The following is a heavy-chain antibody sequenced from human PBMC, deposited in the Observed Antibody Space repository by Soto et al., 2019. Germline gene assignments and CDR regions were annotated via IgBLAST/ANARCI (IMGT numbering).Heavy chain of an antibody. CDR1: GFTFSSSA. CDR3: ALDYYGSGSYPNDAFDI. V-gene: IGHV3-23*01. CDR2: ISGSGGSP. D-gene: IGHD3-10*01. Sequence: EVQLLESGGGLVQPGGSLRLSCAASGFTFSSSAMSWVRQAPGKRLEWVSAISGSGGSPYYADSVKGRFTISRDNYKKTLYLQMNSLRAEDTAVYYCALDYYGSGSYPNDAFDIWGQGTMVTASS. J-gene: IGHJ3*02.